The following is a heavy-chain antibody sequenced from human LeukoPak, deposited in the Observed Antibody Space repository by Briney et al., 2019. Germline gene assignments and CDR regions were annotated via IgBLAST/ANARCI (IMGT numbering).Heavy chain of an antibody. CDR1: GGTFSSYA. CDR3: ARTASTIFGVVNVFDP. D-gene: IGHD3-3*01. CDR2: IIPIFGTA. V-gene: IGHV1-69*13. Sequence: SVKVSCKASGGTFSSYAISWVRQAPGQGLEWMGGIIPIFGTANYAQKFQGRVTITADESTSTAYMELSSLRSEDTAVYYCARTASTIFGVVNVFDPWGQGTLVTVSS. J-gene: IGHJ5*02.